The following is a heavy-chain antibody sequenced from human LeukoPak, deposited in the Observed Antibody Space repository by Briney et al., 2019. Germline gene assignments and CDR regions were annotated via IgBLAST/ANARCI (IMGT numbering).Heavy chain of an antibody. Sequence: GASVKVSCKASGGTFSSYAISWVRQAPGQGLEWMGGIIPIFGTANYAQKFQGRVTITADESTSTAYMELSSLRSEDTDVYYCATTQMDPWLVQPPYYYYGMDVWGQGTTVTVSS. V-gene: IGHV1-69*13. D-gene: IGHD6-19*01. CDR2: IIPIFGTA. CDR3: ATTQMDPWLVQPPYYYYGMDV. CDR1: GGTFSSYA. J-gene: IGHJ6*02.